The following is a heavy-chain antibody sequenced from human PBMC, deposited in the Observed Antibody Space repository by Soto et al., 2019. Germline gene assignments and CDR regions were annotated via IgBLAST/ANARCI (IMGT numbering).Heavy chain of an antibody. CDR2: INSDGSST. Sequence: GGSLRLSCAASGFTFSSYWMHWVRQAPGKGLVWVSRINSDGSSTSYADSVKGRFTISRDNAKNTLYLQMNSLRAEDTAVYYCARARVIYGGIAAAGTGTVAKEYNWFDPWGQGTLVTVSS. V-gene: IGHV3-74*01. J-gene: IGHJ5*02. D-gene: IGHD6-13*01. CDR3: ARARVIYGGIAAAGTGTVAKEYNWFDP. CDR1: GFTFSSYW.